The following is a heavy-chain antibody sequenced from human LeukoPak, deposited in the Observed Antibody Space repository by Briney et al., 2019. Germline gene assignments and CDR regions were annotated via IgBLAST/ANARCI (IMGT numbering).Heavy chain of an antibody. CDR1: GYTFTSYG. Sequence: GASVKVSCKASGYTFTSYGISWVRQAPGQGLEWMGWISPYNGNTNYAQKFQGRVTMTTDTSTNTAYMELRSLRSHDTAMYYCASSTWSAGGEYYNYMDVWGKGTTVTVSS. V-gene: IGHV1-18*01. J-gene: IGHJ6*03. D-gene: IGHD4-23*01. CDR2: ISPYNGNT. CDR3: ASSTWSAGGEYYNYMDV.